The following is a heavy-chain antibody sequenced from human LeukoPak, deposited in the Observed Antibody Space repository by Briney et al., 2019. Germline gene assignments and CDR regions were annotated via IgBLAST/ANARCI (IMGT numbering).Heavy chain of an antibody. V-gene: IGHV3-66*01. D-gene: IGHD5-24*01. CDR2: IYGGGST. Sequence: GGSLRLSCAASGFTVSSNYMSWVRQAPGKGLEWVSVIYGGGSTYYADSVKGRFTISRDNSKNTLYLQMNSLRAEDTAVYYCARSPVEMAHAGFDYWGQGTLVTVSS. CDR3: ARSPVEMAHAGFDY. CDR1: GFTVSSNY. J-gene: IGHJ4*02.